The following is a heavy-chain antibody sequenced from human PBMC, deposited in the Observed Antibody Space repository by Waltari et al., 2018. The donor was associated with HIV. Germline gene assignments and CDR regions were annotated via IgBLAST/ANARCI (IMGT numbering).Heavy chain of an antibody. CDR3: ARETHYCLLSTFDGNYCFDS. J-gene: IGHJ4*02. D-gene: IGHD3-9*01. CDR1: GLSVSTHW. V-gene: IGHV3-74*01. CDR2: MRSDWGTR. Sequence: QLVESGGGSIKTGGSLRFSCEASGLSVSTHWMDWVRQGPGKGVVVVARMRSDWGTRNYAGAMKGRVIISRDKARNSLYLKLNSRGVDDTAVYFCARETHYCLLSTFDGNYCFDSWGRGTRVAVSS.